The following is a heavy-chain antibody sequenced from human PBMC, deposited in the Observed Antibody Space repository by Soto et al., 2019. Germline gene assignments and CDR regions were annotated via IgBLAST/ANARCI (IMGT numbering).Heavy chain of an antibody. Sequence: SVKVSCKASGGTFSSYAISWVRQAPGQGLEWMGGIIPIFGTANYAQKFQGRVTITADESTSTAYMELSSLRSEDTAVYYCARSGLAYCGVDCYSDPYYFDYWGQGTLVTVSS. CDR1: GGTFSSYA. CDR2: IIPIFGTA. J-gene: IGHJ4*02. D-gene: IGHD2-21*02. CDR3: ARSGLAYCGVDCYSDPYYFDY. V-gene: IGHV1-69*13.